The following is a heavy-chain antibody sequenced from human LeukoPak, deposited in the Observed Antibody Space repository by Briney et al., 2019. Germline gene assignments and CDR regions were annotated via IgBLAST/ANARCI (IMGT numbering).Heavy chain of an antibody. CDR1: GFIFSDYY. CDR3: ARAGQSDY. J-gene: IGHJ4*02. Sequence: GGSLRLSCAASGFIFSDYYMNWIRQAPGKGLGWVSSISGGSRTINYADSVKGRFTTSRDNAKNSLFLQVNSLRAEDTAVYYCARAGQSDYWGQGTLVTVSS. V-gene: IGHV3-11*01. CDR2: ISGGSRTI.